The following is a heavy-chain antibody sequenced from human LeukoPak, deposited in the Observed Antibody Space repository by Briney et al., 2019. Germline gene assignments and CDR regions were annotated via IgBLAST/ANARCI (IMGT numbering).Heavy chain of an antibody. D-gene: IGHD3-22*01. Sequence: PSETLSLTCTVSGGSISSYYSSWVRQPPGKGLEWIGYIYYSGSTNYNPSLKSRVTISVDTSKNQFSLKLSSVTAADTAVYYCARARFTYYYDSSGYSPSGYWGQGTLVTVSS. J-gene: IGHJ4*02. CDR2: IYYSGST. CDR1: GGSISSYY. CDR3: ARARFTYYYDSSGYSPSGY. V-gene: IGHV4-59*08.